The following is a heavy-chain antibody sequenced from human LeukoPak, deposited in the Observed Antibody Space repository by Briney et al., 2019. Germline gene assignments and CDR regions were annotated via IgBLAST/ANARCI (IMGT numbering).Heavy chain of an antibody. CDR3: ARDIWFGEPADAFYI. D-gene: IGHD3-10*01. Sequence: GASVKVSCKASGYTFTGYYMHWVRQAPGQGLEWMGWINPNSGGTNYAQKFQGRVTMTRDKSISTAYMELSRLTSEDTAVYYCARDIWFGEPADAFYIWGQGTMVTVSS. V-gene: IGHV1-2*02. CDR2: INPNSGGT. CDR1: GYTFTGYY. J-gene: IGHJ3*02.